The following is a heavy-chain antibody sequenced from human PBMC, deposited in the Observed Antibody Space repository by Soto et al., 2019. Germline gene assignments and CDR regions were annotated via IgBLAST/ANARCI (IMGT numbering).Heavy chain of an antibody. CDR3: ARGFGPSHIAAAGKYYYYYMDV. J-gene: IGHJ6*03. CDR2: IYYSGST. D-gene: IGHD6-13*01. V-gene: IGHV4-31*03. Sequence: QVQLQESGPGLVKPSQTLSLTCTVSGGSISCGGYYWSWIRQHPGKGLEWIGYIYYSGSTYYNPSLKSRVTISVDTSKNQFSLKLSSVTAADTAVYYCARGFGPSHIAAAGKYYYYYMDVWGKGPRSPSP. CDR1: GGSISCGGYY.